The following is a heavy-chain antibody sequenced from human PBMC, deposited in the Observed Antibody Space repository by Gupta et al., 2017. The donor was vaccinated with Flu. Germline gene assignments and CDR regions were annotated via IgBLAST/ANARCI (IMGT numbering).Heavy chain of an antibody. CDR2: ISSSSSYI. CDR3: ARDPDGGGDY. Sequence: GSSISSSSSYIYYADSVKGRFTISRDNAKNSLYLQMNSLRAEDTAVYYCARDPDGGGDYWGQGTLVTVSS. D-gene: IGHD2-15*01. J-gene: IGHJ4*02. V-gene: IGHV3-21*01.